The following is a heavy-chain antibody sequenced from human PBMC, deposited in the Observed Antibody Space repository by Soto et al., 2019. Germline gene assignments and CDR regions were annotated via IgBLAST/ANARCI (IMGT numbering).Heavy chain of an antibody. Sequence: SETLSLTCTVSGGSISSGGYYWSWIRQHPGKGLEWIGYIYYSGSTYYNPSLKSRVTISVDTSKNQFSLKLSSVTAADTAVYYCARVGGTHGGGWFDPWGQGTLVTVSS. CDR2: IYYSGST. CDR1: GGSISSGGYY. CDR3: ARVGGTHGGGWFDP. D-gene: IGHD3-16*01. J-gene: IGHJ5*02. V-gene: IGHV4-31*03.